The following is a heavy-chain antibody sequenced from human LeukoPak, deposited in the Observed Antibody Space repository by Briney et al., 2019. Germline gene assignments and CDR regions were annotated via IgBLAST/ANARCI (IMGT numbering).Heavy chain of an antibody. D-gene: IGHD1-26*01. Sequence: GASVKVSCKASGYTFTSYYMHWVRQAPGQGLEWMGWISAYNGNTNYAQKLQGRVAMTTDTSTSTAYMELRSLRSDDTAVYYCARVKELKWELLGYYFDYWGQGTLVTVSS. CDR1: GYTFTSYY. CDR2: ISAYNGNT. J-gene: IGHJ4*02. CDR3: ARVKELKWELLGYYFDY. V-gene: IGHV1-18*04.